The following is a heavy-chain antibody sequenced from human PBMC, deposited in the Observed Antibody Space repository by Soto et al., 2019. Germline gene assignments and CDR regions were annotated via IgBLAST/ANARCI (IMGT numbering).Heavy chain of an antibody. CDR1: GFTFSSYS. Sequence: GGSLRLSCAASGFTFSSYSMNWVRQAPGKGLEWVSSISSSSSYIYYADSVKGRFTISRDNAKNSLYLQMNSLRAEDTAVYYCARDLSRWVPGWFDPWGQGTLVTV. CDR2: ISSSSSYI. V-gene: IGHV3-21*01. D-gene: IGHD6-13*01. J-gene: IGHJ5*02. CDR3: ARDLSRWVPGWFDP.